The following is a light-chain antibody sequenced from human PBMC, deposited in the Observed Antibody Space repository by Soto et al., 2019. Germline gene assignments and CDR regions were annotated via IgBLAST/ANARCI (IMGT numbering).Light chain of an antibody. J-gene: IGLJ1*01. CDR1: SSDVGHYNY. CDR2: MVS. Sequence: QSVLAPPASVSVLPGRAITISCPAPSSDVGHYNYVSWYQQYPGRVPKLLIYMVSNRPSGVSNRFSGSKSGNTASLTISGLQAEDEADYFCTSPTPGSLYVFGTGTKVTVL. V-gene: IGLV2-14*01. CDR3: TSPTPGSLYV.